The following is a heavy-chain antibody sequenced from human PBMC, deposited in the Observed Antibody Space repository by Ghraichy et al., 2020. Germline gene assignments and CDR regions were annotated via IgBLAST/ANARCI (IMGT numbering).Heavy chain of an antibody. CDR2: IYRSLIT. J-gene: IGHJ1*01. CDR3: AGDSGWREELGAGG. Sequence: SETLSLTCTVSGGSVSDYYWSWIWQPAGKGLEWIGRIYRSLITNYNLSLKSRVTMLVETYTNQFSLALSSVTAAATDVSYCAGDSGWREELGAGGWGQGTPVTVSS. V-gene: IGHV4-4*07. D-gene: IGHD7-27*01. CDR1: GGSVSDYY.